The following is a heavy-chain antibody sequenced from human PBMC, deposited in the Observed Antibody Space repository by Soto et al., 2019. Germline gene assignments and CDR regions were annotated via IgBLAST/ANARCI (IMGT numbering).Heavy chain of an antibody. J-gene: IGHJ4*02. CDR3: ASTSRSTVGDACFDY. D-gene: IGHD1-26*01. CDR2: IYHTVST. Sequence: SETQSLPCVGSGGSISSGDWWSWVRQPAEKGLERIGQIYHTVSTNYNPSLKSRVTISVDKSKRPFSLKLSCVTPADTDVYYCASTSRSTVGDACFDYWGWDNLVPVSS. V-gene: IGHV4-4*02. CDR1: GGSISSGDW.